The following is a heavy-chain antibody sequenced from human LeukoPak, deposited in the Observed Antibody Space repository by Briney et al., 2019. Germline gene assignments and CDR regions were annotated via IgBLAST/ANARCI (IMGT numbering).Heavy chain of an antibody. J-gene: IGHJ6*01. CDR1: GFTFSTHS. CDR2: ISRSSSYI. V-gene: IGHV3-21*01. D-gene: IGHD4-17*01. CDR3: ATDTATDVRASMAV. Sequence: GGSLRLCCAASGFTFSTHSMNWVRQAPGKGLEWVSSISRSSSYIYYADSVKGRFTICIDDRKNSLSLQINNLRAQDTAVYYCATDTATDVRASMAVWGQGSTVTAYS.